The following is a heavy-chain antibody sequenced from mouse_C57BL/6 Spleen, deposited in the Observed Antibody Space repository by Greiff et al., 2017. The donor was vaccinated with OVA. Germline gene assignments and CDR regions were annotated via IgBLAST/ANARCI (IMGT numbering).Heavy chain of an antibody. V-gene: IGHV1-52*01. CDR2: IDPSDSVT. CDR1: GYTFTSYW. D-gene: IGHD2-10*01. CDR3: ARRAYYCSYEYFGV. Sequence: QVQLQQPGAELVRPGSSVKLSCKASGYTFTSYWMHWVKQRPIQGLEWIGNIDPSDSVTHYNQKFKDKATLTVDKSSSTAYMQVSSLTSEDSAVYYCARRAYYCSYEYFGVWGTGTTVTVSS. J-gene: IGHJ1*03.